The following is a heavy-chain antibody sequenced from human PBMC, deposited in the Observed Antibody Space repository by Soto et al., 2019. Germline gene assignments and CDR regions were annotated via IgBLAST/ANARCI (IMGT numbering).Heavy chain of an antibody. CDR3: TKVVQKDSSTISCRFFDW. CDR2: ISGSGVST. V-gene: IGHV3-23*01. Sequence: LRLSCAASGFTFSSYAMSWVRQAPGKGLEWVSTISGSGVSTSYAYPVKGRFTISRDNSKNTLSLQMNSLRVEDTGVYYCTKVVQKDSSTISCRFFDWSGQGTLVTVSS. J-gene: IGHJ4*02. CDR1: GFTFSSYA. D-gene: IGHD2-2*01.